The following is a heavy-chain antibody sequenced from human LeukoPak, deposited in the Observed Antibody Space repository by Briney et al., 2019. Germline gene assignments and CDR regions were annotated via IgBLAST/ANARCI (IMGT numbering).Heavy chain of an antibody. J-gene: IGHJ4*02. Sequence: PGWPLRLSCAASGFTFSDYWMHWLRKAPGKGLVWVSRVNRDGSSTSYADSVKGRFTISRDNAKNTLSLQMNSLRAEDTAVYYCARDRSISAAGDTYWGQGTLVTVSS. V-gene: IGHV3-74*01. CDR3: ARDRSISAAGDTY. D-gene: IGHD6-13*01. CDR2: VNRDGSST. CDR1: GFTFSDYW.